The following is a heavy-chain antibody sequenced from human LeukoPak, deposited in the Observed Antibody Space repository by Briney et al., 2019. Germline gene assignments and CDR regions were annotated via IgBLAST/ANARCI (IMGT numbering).Heavy chain of an antibody. CDR1: GFTFDGYG. CDR2: INWKGDST. D-gene: IGHD1-26*01. CDR3: ARAWLSGSPPAGF. V-gene: IGHV3-20*04. J-gene: IGHJ4*02. Sequence: GGSPRLSCAAAGFTFDGYGMSWVRQAPGKGLEWASGINWKGDSTGYADSVKGRFTISRDNAKNSLYLQINSLRAEDTALYYCARAWLSGSPPAGFWGQGTLVTVSS.